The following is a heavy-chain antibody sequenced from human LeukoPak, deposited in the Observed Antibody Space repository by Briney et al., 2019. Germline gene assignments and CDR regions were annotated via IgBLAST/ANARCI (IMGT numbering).Heavy chain of an antibody. V-gene: IGHV3-53*01. CDR2: IYSDGNT. CDR1: GFLVSSHY. J-gene: IGHJ4*02. CDR3: ARGHYGDRFDN. D-gene: IGHD3-10*01. Sequence: PGGSLRLSCAASGFLVSSHYMTWVRQTPGKGLEWVSVIYSDGNTYYADSVKGRFTISRDNSKNTLYLQMNCLRAEDTAVYYCARGHYGDRFDNWGQGTLVTVSS.